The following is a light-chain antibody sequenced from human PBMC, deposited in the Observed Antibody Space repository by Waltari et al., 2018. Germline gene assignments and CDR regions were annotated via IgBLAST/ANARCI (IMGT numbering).Light chain of an antibody. CDR3: SSYTLDIKMI. Sequence: QSALTQPASMSGSPGQLITISCTGSNSDIGRYNYVSWYQQYPGKAPKVLIYDFNKRPSGASDRFSVSKSGNTASLTLSVLQAEDESDYYCSSYTLDIKMIFGGGTKLTVL. CDR1: NSDIGRYNY. J-gene: IGLJ2*01. V-gene: IGLV2-14*03. CDR2: DFN.